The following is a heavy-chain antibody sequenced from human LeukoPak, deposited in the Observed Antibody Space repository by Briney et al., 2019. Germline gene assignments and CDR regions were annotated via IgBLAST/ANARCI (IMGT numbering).Heavy chain of an antibody. D-gene: IGHD6-13*01. Sequence: ASVKVSCKASGGTFSSYAISWVRQAPGQGLEWMGGIIPIFGTANYAQKFQGRVTITADESTSTAYMELSSLRSEDTAVYYCASSPYHSYSIFMLEGKGSPLFFDYWGQGTLVTVSS. CDR2: IIPIFGTA. J-gene: IGHJ4*02. CDR3: ASSPYHSYSIFMLEGKGSPLFFDY. CDR1: GGTFSSYA. V-gene: IGHV1-69*13.